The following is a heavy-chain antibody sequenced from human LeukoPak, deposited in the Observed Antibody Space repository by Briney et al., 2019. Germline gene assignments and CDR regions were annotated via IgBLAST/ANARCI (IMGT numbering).Heavy chain of an antibody. J-gene: IGHJ3*01. CDR3: AKGHYGSGTMV. CDR2: ISGSGIST. V-gene: IGHV3-23*01. D-gene: IGHD3-10*01. Sequence: GGSLRLSCAASGFTFSSYAMSWVRQAPGKGLEWVSTISGSGISTYYADSVKGRFTISRDTFKNTLYLKMNSLRAEDMAVYYCAKGHYGSGTMVWGQGTMVTVSS. CDR1: GFTFSSYA.